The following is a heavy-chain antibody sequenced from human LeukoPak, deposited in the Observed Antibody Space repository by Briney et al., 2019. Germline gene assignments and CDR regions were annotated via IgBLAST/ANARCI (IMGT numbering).Heavy chain of an antibody. CDR2: INPSGGST. Sequence: ASVKVSCKASGYTFTSYGISWVRQAPGQGLEWMGIINPSGGSTSYAQKFQGRVTMTRDMSTSTVYMELSSLRSEDTAVYYCARGPLLWFGELRAWFDPWGQGTLVTVSS. D-gene: IGHD3-10*01. J-gene: IGHJ5*02. CDR1: GYTFTSYG. V-gene: IGHV1-46*01. CDR3: ARGPLLWFGELRAWFDP.